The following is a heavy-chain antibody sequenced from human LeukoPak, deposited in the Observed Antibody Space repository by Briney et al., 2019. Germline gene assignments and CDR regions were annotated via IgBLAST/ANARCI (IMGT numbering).Heavy chain of an antibody. J-gene: IGHJ5*02. CDR2: IYYSGST. V-gene: IGHV4-59*01. CDR1: GGSISSYY. CDR3: ARSQFYGSGSYQGRWFDP. D-gene: IGHD3-10*01. Sequence: SETLSLTCTVSGGSISSYYWSWIRQPPGKGLEWIGYIYYSGSTNYNPSLNSRVTISVDTSKDQISLRLSSVTAADTAVYYCARSQFYGSGSYQGRWFDPWGQGTLVTVSS.